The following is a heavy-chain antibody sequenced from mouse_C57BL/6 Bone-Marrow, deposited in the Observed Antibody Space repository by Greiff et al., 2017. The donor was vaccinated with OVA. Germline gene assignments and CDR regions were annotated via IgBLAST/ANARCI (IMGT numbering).Heavy chain of an antibody. CDR2: IYPGDGDT. J-gene: IGHJ2*01. D-gene: IGHD4-1*01. CDR3: AREDWDERGFDY. V-gene: IGHV1-82*01. Sequence: VKLVESGPELVKPGASVKISCKASGYAFSSSWMNWVKQRPGKGLEWIGRIYPGDGDTNYNGKFKGKATLTADKSSSTAYMQLSSLTSEDSAVYFCAREDWDERGFDYWGQGTTLTVSS. CDR1: GYAFSSSW.